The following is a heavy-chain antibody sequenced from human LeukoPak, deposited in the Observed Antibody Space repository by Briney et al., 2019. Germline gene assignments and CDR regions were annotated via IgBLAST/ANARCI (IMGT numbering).Heavy chain of an antibody. CDR2: IYRSGST. Sequence: SETLSLTCTVPGFSISSGYYWCWILQPPAKGLECIGNIYRSGSTYYSPSLKSRVTISVDTSKNQFSLKLNSVTAADTAVYYCARSGSYHNNFDYWGQGTLVTVSS. J-gene: IGHJ4*02. V-gene: IGHV4-38-2*02. CDR3: ARSGSYHNNFDY. D-gene: IGHD1-26*01. CDR1: GFSISSGYY.